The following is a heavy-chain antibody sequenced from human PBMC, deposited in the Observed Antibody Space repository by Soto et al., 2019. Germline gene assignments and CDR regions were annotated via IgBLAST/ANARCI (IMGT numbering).Heavy chain of an antibody. CDR3: ARDPAIYSGKFDYGLDV. J-gene: IGHJ6*02. CDR2: IGTSGKTI. Sequence: LRLSCAVSGFTFISYEMNWVRQAPGKGLEWVSYIGTSGKTIYYADSVRGRFTISRDNAKNSLYLQMNSLRAEDTAVYFCARDPAIYSGKFDYGLDVWGRGTTVTVSS. V-gene: IGHV3-48*03. D-gene: IGHD4-4*01. CDR1: GFTFISYE.